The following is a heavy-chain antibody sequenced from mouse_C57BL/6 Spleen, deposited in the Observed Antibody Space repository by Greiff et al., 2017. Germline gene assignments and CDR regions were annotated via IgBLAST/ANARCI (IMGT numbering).Heavy chain of an antibody. CDR1: GFNIKDDY. D-gene: IGHD1-1*01. V-gene: IGHV14-4*01. CDR2: IDPENGDT. CDR3: TTYYGSSYDYYAMDY. J-gene: IGHJ4*01. Sequence: VTLKVSGAELVRPGASVKLSCTASGFNIKDDYMHWVKQRPEQGLEWIGWIDPENGDTEYASKFQGKATITADTSSNTAYLQLSSLTSEDTAVYYCTTYYGSSYDYYAMDYWGQGTSVTVSS.